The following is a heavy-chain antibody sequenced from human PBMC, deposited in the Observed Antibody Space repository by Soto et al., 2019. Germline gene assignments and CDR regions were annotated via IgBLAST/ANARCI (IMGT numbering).Heavy chain of an antibody. Sequence: PGGSLRLSCVVSGFTLGDYSMNWVRQAPGKGLEWVSYISDSGSRMYYADSVKGRFTISRDSAKNSLYLQMNSLRAEDTAVYYCATIGNDYGDYLDRWGQGTPVTVSS. D-gene: IGHD4-17*01. CDR3: ATIGNDYGDYLDR. J-gene: IGHJ4*02. CDR1: GFTLGDYS. V-gene: IGHV3-48*01. CDR2: ISDSGSRM.